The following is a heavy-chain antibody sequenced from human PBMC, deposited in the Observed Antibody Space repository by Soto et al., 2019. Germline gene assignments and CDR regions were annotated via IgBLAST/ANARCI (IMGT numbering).Heavy chain of an antibody. CDR3: ARPLPHQIAAAGKGGGSWFDP. V-gene: IGHV4-39*01. Sequence: SETLSLTCTVSGGSISSSSYYWGWIRQPPGKGLEWIGSIYYSGSTYYNPSLKSRVTISVDTSKNQFSLKLSSVTAADTAVYYCARPLPHQIAAAGKGGGSWFDPWGQGTLVTVSS. CDR2: IYYSGST. J-gene: IGHJ5*02. D-gene: IGHD6-13*01. CDR1: GGSISSSSYY.